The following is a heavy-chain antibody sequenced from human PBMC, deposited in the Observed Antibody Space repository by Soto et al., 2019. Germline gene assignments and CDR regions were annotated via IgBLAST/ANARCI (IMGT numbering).Heavy chain of an antibody. J-gene: IGHJ4*02. CDR2: IYYSGST. D-gene: IGHD6-13*01. V-gene: IGHV4-39*01. CDR1: GGSISSSSYY. Sequence: QLQLQESGPGLVKPSETLSLTCTVSGGSISSSSYYWGWIRQPPGKGLEWIGSIYYSGSTYYNPSPKSRLTFPLYTSQNPFPRTLSSVTAADTAVYYCARRGAAAAWFGYWGQGTLVTVSA. CDR3: ARRGAAAAWFGY.